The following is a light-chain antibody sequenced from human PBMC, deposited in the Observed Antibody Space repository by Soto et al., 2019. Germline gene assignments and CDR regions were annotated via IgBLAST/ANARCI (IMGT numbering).Light chain of an antibody. CDR2: GAS. Sequence: DIQMTQSPSSLYASVGDRVTITCRANQDISYYLAWYQQKQGKVPKLLIYGASTLQSGVPSRFSGSGSGTDFTLTISSLQPEDIATYYCQKYHSAPRTFGQGTKVDIK. CDR3: QKYHSAPRT. J-gene: IGKJ1*01. CDR1: QDISYY. V-gene: IGKV1-27*01.